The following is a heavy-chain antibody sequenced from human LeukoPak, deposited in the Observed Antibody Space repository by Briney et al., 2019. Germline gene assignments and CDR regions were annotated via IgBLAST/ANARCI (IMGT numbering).Heavy chain of an antibody. J-gene: IGHJ4*02. Sequence: PGGSLRLSCAASGFSFSGHWMNWVRQPPGKGLEWVANIKADGSEKYYVGSGKGRLTNPRDDAKRTLDLQMDNLRAEDTAIYHCAYRYNFEYWGQGALVTVSS. CDR1: GFSFSGHW. CDR2: IKADGSEK. V-gene: IGHV3-7*05. CDR3: AYRYNFEY. D-gene: IGHD1-14*01.